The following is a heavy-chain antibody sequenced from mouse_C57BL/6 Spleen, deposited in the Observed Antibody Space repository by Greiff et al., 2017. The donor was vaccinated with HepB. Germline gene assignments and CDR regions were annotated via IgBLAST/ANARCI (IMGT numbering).Heavy chain of an antibody. V-gene: IGHV1-64*01. Sequence: QVQLQQPGAELVKPGASVKLSCKASGYTFTSYWMHWVKQRPGQGLEWIGMIHPNSGSTNYNEKFKSKATLTVDKSSSTAYMQLSSLTSEDSAVYYCAVYGSSYIWYFDVWGTGTTVTVSS. CDR3: AVYGSSYIWYFDV. CDR1: GYTFTSYW. CDR2: IHPNSGST. J-gene: IGHJ1*03. D-gene: IGHD1-1*01.